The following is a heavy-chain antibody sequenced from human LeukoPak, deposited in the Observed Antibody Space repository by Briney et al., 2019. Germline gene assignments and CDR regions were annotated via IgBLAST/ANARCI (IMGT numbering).Heavy chain of an antibody. J-gene: IGHJ4*02. Sequence: GRSLRLSCAASGFTFSSYAMHWVRQAPGKGLEWVAVISYDGSNKYYADSVKGRFTISRDNSKNTLYLQMNSLRAEDTAVYYCARDLVPTAMAELFDYWGQGTLVTVSS. V-gene: IGHV3-30-3*01. CDR2: ISYDGSNK. CDR3: ARDLVPTAMAELFDY. CDR1: GFTFSSYA. D-gene: IGHD5-18*01.